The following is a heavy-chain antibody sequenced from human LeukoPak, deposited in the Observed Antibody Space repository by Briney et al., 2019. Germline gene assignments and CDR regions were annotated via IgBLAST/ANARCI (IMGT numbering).Heavy chain of an antibody. D-gene: IGHD6-13*01. CDR2: IYYSGST. J-gene: IGHJ3*02. CDR1: GDSISSSRSY. V-gene: IGHV4-39*01. Sequence: SETLSLTCTVSGDSISSSRSYWGWIRQPPGKGLEWIGSIYYSGSTYYNTSLKSRVTISVDTSKNQFSLKLSSVTAADTAVYYCARTRFGYSSSWRPNGAFDIWGQGTMVTVSS. CDR3: ARTRFGYSSSWRPNGAFDI.